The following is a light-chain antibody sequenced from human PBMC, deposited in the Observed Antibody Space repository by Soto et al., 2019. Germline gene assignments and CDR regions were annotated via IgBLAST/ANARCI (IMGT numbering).Light chain of an antibody. CDR2: AAS. Sequence: DIQMTQSPSSLSASVGDRVTITCRASQSISSYLNWYQQKPGKAPKLLIYAASSLQSGVPSRFSGSGSGKDFPLTISSLQPEDFATYSCQQSYSTPPWTFGQGTKVDIK. V-gene: IGKV1-39*01. CDR3: QQSYSTPPWT. J-gene: IGKJ1*01. CDR1: QSISSY.